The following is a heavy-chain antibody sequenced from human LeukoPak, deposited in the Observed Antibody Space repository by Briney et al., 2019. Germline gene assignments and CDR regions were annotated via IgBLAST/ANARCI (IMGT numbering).Heavy chain of an antibody. CDR2: INAGNGNT. J-gene: IGHJ2*01. CDR3: ARDSGSCYHCRYFDL. Sequence: GASVKVSCKASGYTFTSYAMHWVRQAPGQRLEWMGWINAGNGNTKYSQKFQGGVTITRDTSAGTAYMELSSLRSEDTAVYYCARDSGSCYHCRYFDLWGGGTLVSVSS. V-gene: IGHV1-3*01. D-gene: IGHD2-15*01. CDR1: GYTFTSYA.